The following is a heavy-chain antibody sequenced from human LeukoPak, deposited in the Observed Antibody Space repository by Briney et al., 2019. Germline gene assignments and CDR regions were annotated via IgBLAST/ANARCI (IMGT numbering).Heavy chain of an antibody. CDR2: INTSGGST. Sequence: GGSLRLSCAASGFTFSSYGMSWVRQAPGKGLEWVSAINTSGGSTYYADSVKGRFTISRDNSKNTLDLHMNSLRAEDTAVYYCARGGYRSRTPLFYMDVWGKGTTVTVSS. CDR3: ARGGYRSRTPLFYMDV. V-gene: IGHV3-23*01. CDR1: GFTFSSYG. J-gene: IGHJ6*03. D-gene: IGHD5-18*01.